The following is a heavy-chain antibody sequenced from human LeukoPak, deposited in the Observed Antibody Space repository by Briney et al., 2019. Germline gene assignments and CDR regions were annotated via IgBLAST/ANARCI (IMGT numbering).Heavy chain of an antibody. CDR2: ISWNSGSI. CDR1: GFTFDDYA. V-gene: IGHV3-9*03. Sequence: GGSLRLPCAASGFTFDDYAMHWVRQAPGKGLEWVSGISWNSGSIGYADSVKGRFTISRDNAKNSLYLQMNSLRAEDMALYYCAKGNRQWLNLNWFDPWGQGTLVTVSS. CDR3: AKGNRQWLNLNWFDP. D-gene: IGHD6-19*01. J-gene: IGHJ5*02.